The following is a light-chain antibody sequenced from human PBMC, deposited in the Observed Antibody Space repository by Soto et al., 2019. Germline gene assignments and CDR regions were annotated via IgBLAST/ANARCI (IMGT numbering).Light chain of an antibody. CDR3: QHYNSYSEA. J-gene: IGKJ1*01. CDR2: KAS. Sequence: DIQMTQSPSTLSGSVGDRVTITCRASQTISSWLAWCQQKPGKAPKLLIYKASTLKSGVPSRFSGSGSGTEFTLTISSPQPDDFATYSCQHYNSYSEAFGQGTKVDIK. CDR1: QTISSW. V-gene: IGKV1-5*03.